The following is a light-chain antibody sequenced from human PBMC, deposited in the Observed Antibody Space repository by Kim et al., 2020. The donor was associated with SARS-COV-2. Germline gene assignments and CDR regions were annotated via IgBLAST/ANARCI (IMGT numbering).Light chain of an antibody. J-gene: IGKJ5*01. CDR1: QGISSY. V-gene: IGKV1-9*01. CDR3: QQLNSYPIT. Sequence: IQLTQSPSSLSASVGDRVTITCRASQGISSYLAWYQQNPGKAPKLLIYAASTLQGGVPPRFSGSGSGTDFTLTISSLQPEDFATYYCQQLNSYPITFGQGTRLEIK. CDR2: AAS.